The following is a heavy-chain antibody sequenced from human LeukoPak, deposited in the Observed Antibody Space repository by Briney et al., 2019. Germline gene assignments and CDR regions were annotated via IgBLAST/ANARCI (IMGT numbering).Heavy chain of an antibody. Sequence: PSETLSLTCAVYGVSFSGYYWSWVRQSPGKGLEWIGEINHSGSTNYNPSLKSRVTISLDTSKNQFSLKLSSVTAADTAVYYCARGRYGDSLYWGQGTLVTVSS. CDR3: ARGRYGDSLY. CDR2: INHSGST. CDR1: GVSFSGYY. J-gene: IGHJ4*02. V-gene: IGHV4-34*01. D-gene: IGHD4-17*01.